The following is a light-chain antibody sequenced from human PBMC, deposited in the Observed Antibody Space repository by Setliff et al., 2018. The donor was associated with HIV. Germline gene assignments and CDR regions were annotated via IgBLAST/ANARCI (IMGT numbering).Light chain of an antibody. Sequence: QSVLTQPRSVSGSPGQSVTISCTGSSSDIGDYESVSWYQQHPGEVPKLMIYDVTKRPSGISNRFSASKSGNTASLTISGLQAEDEAHYYCCSYVGSDSWIFGGGTKVTVL. V-gene: IGLV2-11*01. CDR2: DVT. CDR1: SSDIGDYES. J-gene: IGLJ2*01. CDR3: CSYVGSDSWI.